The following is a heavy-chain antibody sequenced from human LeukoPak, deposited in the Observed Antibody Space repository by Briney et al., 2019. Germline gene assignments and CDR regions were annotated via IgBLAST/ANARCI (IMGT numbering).Heavy chain of an antibody. Sequence: GGSLRLSCAASGFTFSSYWMSWVRQAPGKGLEWVANIKQDGSEKYYVDSVKGRFTISRDNAKNSLYLQMNSLRAEDTAVYYCARDAHYYDILTGSMGYYGMDVWGQGTTVTVSS. CDR1: GFTFSSYW. CDR3: ARDAHYYDILTGSMGYYGMDV. CDR2: IKQDGSEK. V-gene: IGHV3-7*01. D-gene: IGHD3-9*01. J-gene: IGHJ6*02.